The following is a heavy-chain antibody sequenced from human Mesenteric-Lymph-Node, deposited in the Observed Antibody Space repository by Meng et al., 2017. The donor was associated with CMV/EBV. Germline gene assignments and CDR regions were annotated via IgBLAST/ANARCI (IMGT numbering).Heavy chain of an antibody. V-gene: IGHV1-18*01. D-gene: IGHD3-9*01. Sequence: AGDTFSDYIFTWVRQAPGQGLEWLGWVSAYNGNTYYAQKFQGRVTMTTDTSTTTAYMDLRSVRSDDTAVYFCARYYDMLTRYRYFDYWGQGTLVTVSS. J-gene: IGHJ4*02. CDR1: GDTFSDYI. CDR3: ARYYDMLTRYRYFDY. CDR2: VSAYNGNT.